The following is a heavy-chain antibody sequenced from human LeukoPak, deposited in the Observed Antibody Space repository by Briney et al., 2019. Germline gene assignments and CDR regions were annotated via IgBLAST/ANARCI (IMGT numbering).Heavy chain of an antibody. D-gene: IGHD1-26*01. J-gene: IGHJ4*02. CDR2: ISSSSTYI. V-gene: IGHV3-21*01. CDR3: AKGSSEWELLV. Sequence: GGSLRLSCAASGFTFSTYSMNWVRQAPGKGLEWVSSISSSSTYIYYADPVKGRFTISRDNAKNSLYLQMNSLRAEDTAVYYCAKGSSEWELLVWGQGTLVTVSS. CDR1: GFTFSTYS.